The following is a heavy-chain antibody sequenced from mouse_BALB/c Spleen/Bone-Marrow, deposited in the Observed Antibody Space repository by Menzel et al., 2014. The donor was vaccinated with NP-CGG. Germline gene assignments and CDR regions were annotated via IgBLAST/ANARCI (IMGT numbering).Heavy chain of an antibody. D-gene: IGHD2-14*01. Sequence: EVQAVESGGGLVQPGGSRKLSCAASGFTFSSFGMHWVRQAPEKGLEWVAYISSGSSTIYYADTVKGRFTISRENPQHTLFLQMTSLRSEDTAMYDGARDRYDEYFDVWGAGTTVTVSS. CDR2: ISSGSSTI. J-gene: IGHJ1*01. V-gene: IGHV5-17*02. CDR1: GFTFSSFG. CDR3: ARDRYDEYFDV.